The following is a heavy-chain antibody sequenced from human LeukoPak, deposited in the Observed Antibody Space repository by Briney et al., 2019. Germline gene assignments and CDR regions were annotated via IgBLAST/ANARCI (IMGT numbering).Heavy chain of an antibody. J-gene: IGHJ4*02. V-gene: IGHV3-30*02. CDR2: IRYDGSNK. Sequence: PGGSLRLSCAASGFTFSSYGMHWVRQAPGKGLEWVALIRYDGSNKYYADSVKGRFTISRDNSKNTLYLQMNSLRAEDTAVYYCAKGGIVLMVYTPYWGQGTLVTVSS. CDR1: GFTFSSYG. D-gene: IGHD2-8*01. CDR3: AKGGIVLMVYTPY.